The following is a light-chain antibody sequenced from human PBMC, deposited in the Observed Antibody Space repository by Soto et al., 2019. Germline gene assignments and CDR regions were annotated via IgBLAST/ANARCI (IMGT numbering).Light chain of an antibody. CDR2: GAS. CDR3: QQYNNWSRGT. CDR1: QSVSSN. Sequence: EIVMTQSPATLSVSPGERATLSCRASQSVSSNFAWYQQKPGQAPRLLIYGASTRATGIPARFSGSGSGTEFTLTISSLQSEDFAVYYCQQYNNWSRGTFGQGTKVEIK. V-gene: IGKV3-15*01. J-gene: IGKJ1*01.